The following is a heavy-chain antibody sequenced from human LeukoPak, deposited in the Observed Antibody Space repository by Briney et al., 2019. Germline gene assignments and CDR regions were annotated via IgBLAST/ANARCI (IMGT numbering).Heavy chain of an antibody. CDR2: ISSSGSTI. CDR3: AELGITMMGCV. CDR1: GFTFSSYE. J-gene: IGHJ6*04. Sequence: PGGSLRFSGAASGFTFSSYEMNWDRKAPGKGLKWVSYISSSGSTIYYADYVKGRFTISRDNAKNSLYLQMNSLRAKDMDVYSCAELGITMMGCVWGKGTTVTVSS. D-gene: IGHD3-22*01. V-gene: IGHV3-48*03.